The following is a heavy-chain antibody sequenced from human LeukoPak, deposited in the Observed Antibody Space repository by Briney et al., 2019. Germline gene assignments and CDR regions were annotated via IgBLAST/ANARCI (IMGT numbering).Heavy chain of an antibody. CDR2: VFYSGST. CDR3: ARRAYFDY. J-gene: IGHJ4*02. Sequence: SETLSLTCTVSDGSISTYYWSWIRQPPGKRLEWIGYVFYSGSTNYNPSLKSRVTISVDTSKNQFSLKLTSVTAADTAVYYCARRAYFDYWGQGTLVTVSS. CDR1: DGSISTYY. V-gene: IGHV4-59*01.